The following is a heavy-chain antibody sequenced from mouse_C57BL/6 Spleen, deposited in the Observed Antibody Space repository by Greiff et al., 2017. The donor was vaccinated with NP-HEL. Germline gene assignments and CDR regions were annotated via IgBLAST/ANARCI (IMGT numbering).Heavy chain of an antibody. Sequence: QVQLQQPGAELVMPGASVKLSCKASGYTFTSYWMHWVKQRPGQGLEWIGEIDPSDSYTNYNQKFKGKSTLTVDKSSSTAYMQLSSLTSEDSAVYYCARNGYYERNYFDDWGQGTTLTVSS. CDR1: GYTFTSYW. CDR3: ARNGYYERNYFDD. V-gene: IGHV1-69*01. J-gene: IGHJ2*01. D-gene: IGHD2-3*01. CDR2: IDPSDSYT.